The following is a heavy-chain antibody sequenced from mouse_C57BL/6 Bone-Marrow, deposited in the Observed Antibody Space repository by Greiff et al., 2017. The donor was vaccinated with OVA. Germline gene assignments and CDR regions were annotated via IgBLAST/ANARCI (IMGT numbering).Heavy chain of an antibody. CDR3: ARKGYYIWAMDY. V-gene: IGHV1-52*01. CDR1: GYTFTSYW. Sequence: QVQLQQPGAELVRPGSSVKLSCKASGYTFTSYWMHWVKQRPIQGLEWIGNIDPSDSDTHYNQKFKDKATLTVDKSSSTAYMPLSSLTSDDSAVYYCARKGYYIWAMDYWGQGTSVTVSS. J-gene: IGHJ4*01. D-gene: IGHD2-12*01. CDR2: IDPSDSDT.